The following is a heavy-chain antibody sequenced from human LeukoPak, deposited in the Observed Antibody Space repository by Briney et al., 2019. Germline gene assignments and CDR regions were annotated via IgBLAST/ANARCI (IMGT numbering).Heavy chain of an antibody. V-gene: IGHV4-38-2*02. D-gene: IGHD6-13*01. CDR2: IYHSGST. Sequence: PSETLSLTCTVSGYSISSGYYWGWIRQPPGKGLEWIGSIYHSGSTYYNPSLKSRVTISVDTSKNQFSLKLSSVTAADTAVYYCARPSARSSWYYYNNPSFFDYWGQGTLVTVSS. CDR3: ARPSARSSWYYYNNPSFFDY. J-gene: IGHJ4*02. CDR1: GYSISSGYY.